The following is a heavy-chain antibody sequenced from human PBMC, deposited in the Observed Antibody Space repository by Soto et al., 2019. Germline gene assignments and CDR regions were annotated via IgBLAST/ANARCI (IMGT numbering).Heavy chain of an antibody. V-gene: IGHV4-59*01. CDR3: ASYSGSYPTDAFDI. CDR2: IYYSGST. Sequence: SETLSLICTVSGGSISSYYWSWIRQPPGKGLEWIGYIYYSGSTNYNPSLKSRVTISVDTSKNQFSLKLSSVTAADTAVYYCASYSGSYPTDAFDIWGQGTMVTVSS. CDR1: GGSISSYY. J-gene: IGHJ3*02. D-gene: IGHD1-26*01.